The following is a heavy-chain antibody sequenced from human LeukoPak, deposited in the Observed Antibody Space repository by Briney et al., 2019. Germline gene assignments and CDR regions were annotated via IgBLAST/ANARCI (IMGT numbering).Heavy chain of an antibody. J-gene: IGHJ4*02. CDR3: AKDLAFGTTNYFDY. Sequence: GGSLSLSCAASGFTFRSYAMSWVRQAPGKGLEWVSAISGSGGTTYYADSVKGRFTISRDNSKNTLYLQMNSLRAEDTAVYYCAKDLAFGTTNYFDYWGQGTLVTLSS. CDR1: GFTFRSYA. D-gene: IGHD1-7*01. V-gene: IGHV3-23*01. CDR2: ISGSGGTT.